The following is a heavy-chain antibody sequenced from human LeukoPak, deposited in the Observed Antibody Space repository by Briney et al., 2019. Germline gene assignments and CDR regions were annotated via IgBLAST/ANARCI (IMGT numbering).Heavy chain of an antibody. CDR3: ARERVTTTAFDY. CDR2: ISGNGAYT. D-gene: IGHD1/OR15-1a*01. CDR1: GLTFSTYA. V-gene: IGHV3-23*01. J-gene: IGHJ4*02. Sequence: GGSLRLSCAASGLTFSTYAMSWVRHAPGTGLEWVSLISGNGAYTYYADSVKGRFTISRDNSKNTLYLQMNSLRADDTAVYYCARERVTTTAFDYWGQGTLVTVSS.